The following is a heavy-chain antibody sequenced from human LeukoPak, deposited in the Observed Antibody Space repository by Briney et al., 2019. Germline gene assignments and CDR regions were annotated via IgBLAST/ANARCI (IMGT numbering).Heavy chain of an antibody. Sequence: SLRLSCAASGFTFSSYGMHWVRQAPGKGLEWVAVIWYDGSNKYYADSVKGRFTISRDNSKNTLYLQMNSLRAEDTAVYYCARDQYYYGSGSYLYYWGQGTLVTVSS. CDR2: IWYDGSNK. CDR3: ARDQYYYGSGSYLYY. V-gene: IGHV3-33*01. D-gene: IGHD3-10*01. J-gene: IGHJ4*02. CDR1: GFTFSSYG.